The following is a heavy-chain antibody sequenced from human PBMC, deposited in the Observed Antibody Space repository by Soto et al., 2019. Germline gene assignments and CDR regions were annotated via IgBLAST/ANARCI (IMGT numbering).Heavy chain of an antibody. V-gene: IGHV3-21*01. CDR2: ITGSSGYT. J-gene: IGHJ4*02. CDR3: ARDSGSFSY. CDR1: GFTFTTYN. D-gene: IGHD1-26*01. Sequence: PGGSLRLSXAASGFTFTTYNMNWVRQAPGKGLEWVSSITGSSGYTYYADSVKGRFTISRDNAKNSLYLQMNSLRAEDTALYYCARDSGSFSYWGQGTLVTVSS.